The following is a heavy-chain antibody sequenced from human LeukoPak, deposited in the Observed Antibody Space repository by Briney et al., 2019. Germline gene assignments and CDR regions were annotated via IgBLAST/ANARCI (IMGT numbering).Heavy chain of an antibody. D-gene: IGHD3-10*01. CDR2: IRGSGGST. J-gene: IGHJ4*02. CDR3: AKGQITMVRGVIPGFDY. V-gene: IGHV3-23*01. Sequence: GGSLRLSCAASGFTFSSYGMSWVRQPPGKGLEWVSAIRGSGGSTYYADSVKGRFTISRDNSKNTLYLQMYSLRAEDTAVYYCAKGQITMVRGVIPGFDYWGQGTLVTVSS. CDR1: GFTFSSYG.